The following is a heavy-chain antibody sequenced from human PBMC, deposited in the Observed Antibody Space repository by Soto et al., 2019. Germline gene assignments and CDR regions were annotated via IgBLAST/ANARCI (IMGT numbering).Heavy chain of an antibody. CDR1: GFTVSSNY. Sequence: EVQLVESGGGLVQPGGSLRLSCAASGFTVSSNYMSWVRQAPGKGLERVSVVYSGGSTYYADPVKGRFTISRHNSKNTLYRQMNSGRAEDTAVYDCARHLGEYYEDMDVWGQGSTVTVSS. CDR3: ARHLGEYYEDMDV. J-gene: IGHJ6*02. V-gene: IGHV3-53*04. CDR2: VYSGGST. D-gene: IGHD3-22*01.